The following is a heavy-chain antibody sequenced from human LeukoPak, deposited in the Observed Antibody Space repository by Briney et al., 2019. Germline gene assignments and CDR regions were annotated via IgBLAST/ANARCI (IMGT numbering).Heavy chain of an antibody. CDR1: GFPFSTND. D-gene: IGHD2-2*02. CDR3: TRIGCSSTSCYIEGRYYYYYYMDV. J-gene: IGHJ6*03. Sequence: GGSLRLSCAASGFPFSTNDMSWVRQAPGKGLEWVSAISGSASGGTTYEDSVKGRFTISRDDSKNTAYLQMNSLKTEDTAVYYCTRIGCSSTSCYIEGRYYYYYYMDVWGKGTTVTVSS. CDR2: ISGSASGGT. V-gene: IGHV3-23*01.